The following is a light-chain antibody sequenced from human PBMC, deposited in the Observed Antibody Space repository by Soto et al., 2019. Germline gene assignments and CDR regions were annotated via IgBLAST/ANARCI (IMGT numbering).Light chain of an antibody. CDR1: QSISCSC. CDR2: AAS. Sequence: EIVLTQSPATLSLSPGESATLSCGAGQSISCSCLAWYQQKPGLAPRRLIYAASSRATGTPDRSSGSGSGTDFPLTISRLEPEDFAVYYCQQYGSSPRTFGQGTKVDIK. V-gene: IGKV3D-20*01. CDR3: QQYGSSPRT. J-gene: IGKJ1*01.